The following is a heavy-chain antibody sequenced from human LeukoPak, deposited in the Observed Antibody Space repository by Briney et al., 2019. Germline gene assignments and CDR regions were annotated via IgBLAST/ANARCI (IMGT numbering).Heavy chain of an antibody. D-gene: IGHD1-26*01. V-gene: IGHV4-61*08. CDR3: ARREPSGSYSLFDY. CDR1: GGSISSGGYY. CDR2: IYYSGST. J-gene: IGHJ4*02. Sequence: SETLSLTCTVSGGSISSGGYYWSWIRQPPGKGLEWIGYIYYSGSTNYNPSLKSRVTISVDTSKNQFSLKLSSVTAADTAVYYCARREPSGSYSLFDYWGQGTLVTVSS.